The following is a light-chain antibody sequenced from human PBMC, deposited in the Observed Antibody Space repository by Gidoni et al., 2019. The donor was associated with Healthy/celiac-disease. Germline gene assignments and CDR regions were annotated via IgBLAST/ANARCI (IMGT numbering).Light chain of an antibody. V-gene: IGLV2-23*01. J-gene: IGLJ2*01. CDR1: SSDVGSYNL. Sequence: QSALPQPASVSGSPGQSNTISCTGTSSDVGSYNLVSWYQQHPGKAPKLMIYAGSKRPSGVSNRFSGSKSGNTASLTISGLQAEDEADYYCCSYAGSSTVVFGGGTKLTVL. CDR3: CSYAGSSTVV. CDR2: AGS.